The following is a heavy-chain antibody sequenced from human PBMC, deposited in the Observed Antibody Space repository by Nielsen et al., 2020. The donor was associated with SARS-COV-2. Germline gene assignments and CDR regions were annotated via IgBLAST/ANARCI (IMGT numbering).Heavy chain of an antibody. Sequence: GGSLRLSCAASGFTFSSYGMQWVRQAPGKGLEWVAVISYDGSNEYYADSVKGRFTISRDNAKNSLYLQMNSLRAEDTAVYYCARGGAPRGWYYGMDVWGQGTTITVSS. D-gene: IGHD5-12*01. CDR2: ISYDGSNE. J-gene: IGHJ6*02. CDR1: GFTFSSYG. CDR3: ARGGAPRGWYYGMDV. V-gene: IGHV3-30*03.